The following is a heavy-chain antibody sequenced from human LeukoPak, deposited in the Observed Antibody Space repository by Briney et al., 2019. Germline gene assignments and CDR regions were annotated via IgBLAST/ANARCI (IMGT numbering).Heavy chain of an antibody. V-gene: IGHV4-59*01. CDR1: GGSISSYY. D-gene: IGHD5-24*01. Sequence: PSETLSLTCTVSGGSISSYYWSWIRQPPGKGLEWIGYIYYSGSTNYNPSLKSRVTISVDTSKNQFSLKLSSVTAADTAVYYCAREMATSFDYWGQGTLVTVSS. J-gene: IGHJ4*02. CDR2: IYYSGST. CDR3: AREMATSFDY.